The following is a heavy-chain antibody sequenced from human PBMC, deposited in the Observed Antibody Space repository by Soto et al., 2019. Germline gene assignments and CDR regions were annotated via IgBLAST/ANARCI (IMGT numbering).Heavy chain of an antibody. Sequence: QVQLRESGPGLVKPSQTLSLTCTVSGGSISSGGYYWSWIRQHPGKGLEWIAYIYYSGSTYYTPSLKSRVTISVDTSKNQFSLKLSSVTAADTAVYYCERTRYRRFDPWGQGTLVTVSS. J-gene: IGHJ5*02. D-gene: IGHD2-2*02. CDR2: IYYSGST. CDR3: ERTRYRRFDP. V-gene: IGHV4-31*03. CDR1: GGSISSGGYY.